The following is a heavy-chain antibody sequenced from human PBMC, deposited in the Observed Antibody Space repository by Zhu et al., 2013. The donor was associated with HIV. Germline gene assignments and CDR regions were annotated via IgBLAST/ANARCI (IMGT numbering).Heavy chain of an antibody. CDR2: ISAYNGNT. D-gene: IGHD3-10*01. V-gene: IGHV1-18*01. J-gene: IGHJ5*02. Sequence: QVQLVQSGAEVKKPGASVKVSCKASGYTFTSYGISWVRQAPGQGLEWMGWISAYNGNTNYAQKLQGRVTMTTDTSTSTAYMELRSLRSDDTAVYYCARVLSLLWFGELLRWFDPWGQGTLVTVSS. CDR1: GYTFTSYG. CDR3: ARVLSLLWFGELLRWFDP.